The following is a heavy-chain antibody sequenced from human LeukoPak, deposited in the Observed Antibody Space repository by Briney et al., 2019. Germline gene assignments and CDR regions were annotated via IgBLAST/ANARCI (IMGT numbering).Heavy chain of an antibody. V-gene: IGHV4-59*12. J-gene: IGHJ4*02. Sequence: SETLSLTCTASGGSISTYWNRIRQPPGKGLEWIGETWHSGSSTNYNPSLKSRVTISVDKPKSQFSLKLTSVTAADTAIYYCARGNEYTWWQWSQGTLVTVSS. CDR3: ARGNEYTWWQ. CDR1: GGSISTY. CDR2: TWHSGSST. D-gene: IGHD2-15*01.